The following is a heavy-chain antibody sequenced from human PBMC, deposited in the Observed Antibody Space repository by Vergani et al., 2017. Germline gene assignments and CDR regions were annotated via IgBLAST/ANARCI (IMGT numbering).Heavy chain of an antibody. D-gene: IGHD6-13*01. CDR3: AKVNSSSLYWFDP. CDR2: ISARYPST. V-gene: IGHV3-23*01. Sequence: EVQLLESGGGLVQPGGSLRLSCAASGFTFSSYALSWVRQAPGKGLEWVSAISARYPSTYYADSVKGRFTISRDKAKNTRHLQMNSLRAEDTAIYYCAKVNSSSLYWFDPWGPGTLVTVSS. J-gene: IGHJ5*02. CDR1: GFTFSSYA.